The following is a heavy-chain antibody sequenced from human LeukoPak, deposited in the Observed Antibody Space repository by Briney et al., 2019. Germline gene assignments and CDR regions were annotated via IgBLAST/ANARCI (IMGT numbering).Heavy chain of an antibody. V-gene: IGHV4-59*01. Sequence: SETLSLTCTVSGGSIDSYYWSWIRPPPGKGLEWIGYIYYTGSTEYHPSLKSRVTISLDTSKNQFSLKLTSVTAADTAVYYCARVYQSAEYYFDYWGQGNLVSVSS. J-gene: IGHJ4*02. CDR1: GGSIDSYY. D-gene: IGHD2-2*01. CDR2: IYYTGST. CDR3: ARVYQSAEYYFDY.